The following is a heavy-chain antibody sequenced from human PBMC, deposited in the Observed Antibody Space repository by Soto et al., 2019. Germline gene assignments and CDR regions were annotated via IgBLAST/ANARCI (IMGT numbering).Heavy chain of an antibody. CDR1: GGSISSSSYY. CDR3: ARHANYYYGSGSYYISSYYYYYMDV. Sequence: PSETLSLTCTVSGGSISSSSYYWGWIRQPPGKGLEWIGSIYYSGSTYYNPSLKSRVTISVDTSKNQFSLKLGSVTAADTAVYYCARHANYYYGSGSYYISSYYYYYMDVWGKGTTVTVSS. CDR2: IYYSGST. D-gene: IGHD3-10*01. V-gene: IGHV4-39*01. J-gene: IGHJ6*03.